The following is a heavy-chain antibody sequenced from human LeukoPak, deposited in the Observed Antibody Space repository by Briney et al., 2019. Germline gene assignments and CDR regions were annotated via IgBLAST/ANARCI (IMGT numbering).Heavy chain of an antibody. CDR2: IYYSGST. D-gene: IGHD4-11*01. CDR3: ARHNYVLRFDY. Sequence: SETLSLTCTVSGGSISSYYWSWIRQPPGKGLEWIGYIYYSGSTNYNPSLKSRVTISVDTSKNQFSLKLSSVTAADPAVYYCARHNYVLRFDYWGQGTLVTVSS. V-gene: IGHV4-59*01. CDR1: GGSISSYY. J-gene: IGHJ4*02.